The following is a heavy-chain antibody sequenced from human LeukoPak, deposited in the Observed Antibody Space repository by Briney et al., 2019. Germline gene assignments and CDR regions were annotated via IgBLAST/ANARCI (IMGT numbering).Heavy chain of an antibody. CDR1: GYRFISYW. J-gene: IGHJ3*02. CDR3: ARQNYYDNSAYYYAFDI. V-gene: IGHV5-51*01. D-gene: IGHD3-22*01. CDR2: IYPGDSDT. Sequence: GESLKISFEGSGYRFISYWIAWVRPMPGKGLEWMGIIYPGDSDTRYSPSFQGQVTISADNSISTAYLQWSSLKASYTAMYDCARQNYYDNSAYYYAFDIWGQGTMVTVSS.